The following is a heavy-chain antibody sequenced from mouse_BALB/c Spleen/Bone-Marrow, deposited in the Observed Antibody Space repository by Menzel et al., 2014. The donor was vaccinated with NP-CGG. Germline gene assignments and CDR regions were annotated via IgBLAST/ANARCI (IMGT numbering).Heavy chain of an antibody. CDR2: IYPGDGDT. CDR3: ASRGDYSYAMDY. Sequence: QVQLQQSGAELARPGSSVKISCKSSGYSFSNYWMNWMKRRPGQGLEWIGQIYPGDGDTNYNGKFKGKATLTADKSSSTAYMQLSSLTSEDSAVYFCASRGDYSYAMDYWGQGTSVTVSS. CDR1: GYSFSNYW. J-gene: IGHJ4*01. V-gene: IGHV1-80*01. D-gene: IGHD1-1*01.